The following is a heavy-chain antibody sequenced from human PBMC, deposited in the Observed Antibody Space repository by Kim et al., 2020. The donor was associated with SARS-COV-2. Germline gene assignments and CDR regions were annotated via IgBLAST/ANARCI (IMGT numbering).Heavy chain of an antibody. D-gene: IGHD3-10*01. J-gene: IGHJ5*02. Sequence: QKLKGRVTITADNFTSTAYMELSSLTSEDTAVYYCARVDPMIRGVPRFDPWGQGTLVTVSS. CDR3: ARVDPMIRGVPRFDP. V-gene: IGHV1-69*04.